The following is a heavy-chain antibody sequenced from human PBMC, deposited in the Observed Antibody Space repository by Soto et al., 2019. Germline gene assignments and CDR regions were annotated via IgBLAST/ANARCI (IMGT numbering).Heavy chain of an antibody. V-gene: IGHV3-74*01. CDR3: VRADRSDY. CDR1: GFSFSSDW. J-gene: IGHJ4*02. CDR2: IKSDGSKT. Sequence: GGSLRHSCAASGFSFSSDWMHWVRQAPGKGLVWVSRIKSDGSKTSYGDSVTGRFTISRDNAKNTLYLQMNGRRAEDTAVYYCVRADRSDYWGQGTLVTVSS.